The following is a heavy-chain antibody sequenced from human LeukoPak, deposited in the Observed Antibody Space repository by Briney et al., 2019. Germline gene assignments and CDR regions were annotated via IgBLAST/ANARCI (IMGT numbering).Heavy chain of an antibody. D-gene: IGHD3-9*01. CDR3: AREGDYDILTSCLDY. V-gene: IGHV1-2*02. J-gene: IGHJ4*02. CDR2: INPNSGGA. Sequence: ASVKVSCKASGYTFTGDYMHWVRQAPGQGLEWMGWINPNSGGANYAQKFQGRVTMTRDTSISTAYMELSRLRSDDKAVYYCAREGDYDILTSCLDYRGQGTLVTVSS. CDR1: GYTFTGDY.